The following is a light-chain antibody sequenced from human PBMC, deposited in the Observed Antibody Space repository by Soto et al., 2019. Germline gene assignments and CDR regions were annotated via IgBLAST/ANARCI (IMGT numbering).Light chain of an antibody. Sequence: EIVLTQSPGTLSLSPGERATLSCRASQSVSSSYLAWYQQKPVQPPMLLIYGASSRATGIPDRFSGSGSGTDFTLTISILEPEDFAEYYCDQYCSSPLTFGGGTKVEIK. CDR3: DQYCSSPLT. J-gene: IGKJ4*01. CDR2: GAS. V-gene: IGKV3-20*01. CDR1: QSVSSSY.